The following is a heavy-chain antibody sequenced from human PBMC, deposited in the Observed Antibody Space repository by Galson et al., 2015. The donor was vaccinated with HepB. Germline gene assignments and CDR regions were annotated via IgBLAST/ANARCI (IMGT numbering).Heavy chain of an antibody. J-gene: IGHJ4*02. D-gene: IGHD5-12*01. V-gene: IGHV3-74*01. CDR3: ARVRVATGGFDY. Sequence: GKDILQVSRINSDGTSTSYADSVKGRFTISRDNAKNTLYLQMNSLRAEDTAVYYCARVRVATGGFDYWGQGTLVTVSS. CDR2: INSDGTST.